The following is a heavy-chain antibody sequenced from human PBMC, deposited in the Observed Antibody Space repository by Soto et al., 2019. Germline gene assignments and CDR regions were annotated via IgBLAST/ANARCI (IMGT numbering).Heavy chain of an antibody. V-gene: IGHV1-69*02. CDR2: IIPILNIA. J-gene: IGHJ6*03. D-gene: IGHD4-17*01. CDR3: ARVSEMGTVTEGFYYYMDV. CDR1: GGTFSNYT. Sequence: QVQLVQSGAEVKKPGSSVKVSCKASGGTFSNYTISWVRQAPVQGLEWMGRIIPILNIANYAQKFQGRVTITADKSTTTAYMELSSLRSEDTAVYYCARVSEMGTVTEGFYYYMDVWGKGTTVTVSS.